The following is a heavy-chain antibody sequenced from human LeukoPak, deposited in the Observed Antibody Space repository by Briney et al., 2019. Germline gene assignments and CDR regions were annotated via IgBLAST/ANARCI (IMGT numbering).Heavy chain of an antibody. D-gene: IGHD2-8*02. J-gene: IGHJ3*02. V-gene: IGHV3-23*01. CDR2: ISPKADST. CDR1: GFTFINYA. CDR3: AKTYMWSIDAFHI. Sequence: GGSLRLSCAASGFTFINYAMSWLRQAPGKGLECFSGISPKADSTYYPDFVKGRVTISRDNSKNTMFLQLNSLRAEHAAVYYCAKTYMWSIDAFHIWGEGTMVTVSS.